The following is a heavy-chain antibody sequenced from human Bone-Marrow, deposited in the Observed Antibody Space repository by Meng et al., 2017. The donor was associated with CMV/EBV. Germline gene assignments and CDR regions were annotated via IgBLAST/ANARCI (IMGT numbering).Heavy chain of an antibody. CDR2: IYPGDSNT. CDR3: ARHEMGGYLSGVDAFDI. Sequence: GGSLRLSCKVSGYSFTSYWIGWVRQMPGKGLEWMGIIYPGDSNTRYSPSFQGQVTISADKSISTAYLQWSSLKASDTAMYYCARHEMGGYLSGVDAFDIWGQGTMVTVSS. D-gene: IGHD5-24*01. V-gene: IGHV5-51*01. CDR1: GYSFTSYW. J-gene: IGHJ3*02.